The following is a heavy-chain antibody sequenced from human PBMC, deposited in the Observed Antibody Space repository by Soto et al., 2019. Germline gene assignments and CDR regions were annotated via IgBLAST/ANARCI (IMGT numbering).Heavy chain of an antibody. CDR3: AGGAVAGTSPAY. CDR1: SGSITSSNW. V-gene: IGHV4-4*02. J-gene: IGHJ4*02. Sequence: QVQLQESGPGLVKPSGTLSLTCAVSSGSITSSNWWSWVRQPPGKGLEWVGEIYHSGSTNYNPSLKSRVTISVDKSKNVFSLKLSSVTAADTAMYYCAGGAVAGTSPAYWGQGTLVTVSS. CDR2: IYHSGST. D-gene: IGHD6-19*01.